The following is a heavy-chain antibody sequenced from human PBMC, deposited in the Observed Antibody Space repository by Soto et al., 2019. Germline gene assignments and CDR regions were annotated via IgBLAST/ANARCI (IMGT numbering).Heavy chain of an antibody. J-gene: IGHJ3*02. CDR1: GGTFSSYA. CDR2: IIPIFGTA. CDR3: ASGRLLWFGELCRIDAFDI. V-gene: IGHV1-69*01. D-gene: IGHD3-10*01. Sequence: QVQLVQSGAEVKKPGSSVKVSCKASGGTFSSYAISWVRQAPGQGLEWMGGIIPIFGTANYAQKFQGRVTSAADESTSTAYMVLRSLRSEDTAVYYCASGRLLWFGELCRIDAFDIWGQGTMVTVSS.